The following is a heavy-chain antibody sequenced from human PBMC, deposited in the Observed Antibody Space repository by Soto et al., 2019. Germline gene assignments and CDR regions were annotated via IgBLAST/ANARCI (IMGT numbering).Heavy chain of an antibody. CDR3: AVTAGY. CDR1: GYTFIDYD. Sequence: QVQVLQSGAEVKKPGASVKVSCKTSGYTFIDYDITWVRQAPGQGLEWMGCVSTDHNNAGYAQKFRGTVTMTTNKSMNTAYMVLTSVGVEDTALYYCAVTAGYWGQGSMVTLSS. J-gene: IGHJ4*02. V-gene: IGHV1-8*02. CDR2: VSTDHNNA. D-gene: IGHD2-21*02.